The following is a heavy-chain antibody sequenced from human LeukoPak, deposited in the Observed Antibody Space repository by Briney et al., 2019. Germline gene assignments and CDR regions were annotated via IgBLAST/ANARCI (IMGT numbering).Heavy chain of an antibody. V-gene: IGHV3-30*02. CDR2: IRYDGSNK. J-gene: IGHJ4*02. D-gene: IGHD2-2*01. CDR1: GFTFSNYW. CDR3: AKRGYCSSTSCHAFDY. Sequence: GGSLRLSCAASGFTFSNYWMSWVRQAPGKGLEWVAFIRYDGSNKYYADSVKGRFTISRDNSKNTLYLQMNSLRAEDTAVYYCAKRGYCSSTSCHAFDYWGQGTLVTVSS.